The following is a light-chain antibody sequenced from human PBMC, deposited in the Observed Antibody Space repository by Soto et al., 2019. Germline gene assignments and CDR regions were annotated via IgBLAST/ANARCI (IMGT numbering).Light chain of an antibody. J-gene: IGLJ1*01. CDR2: DVI. CDR1: SSDVGGYNY. CDR3: SSYAGSNNFDV. Sequence: QSALTQPPSASGSPGQSVTISCTGTSSDVGGYNYVSWYQQHPGKAPKLMIYDVIKRPSGVPDRFSGSKSGNTASLTVYGLQPEDEADYYCSSYAGSNNFDVFGTGTKVTVL. V-gene: IGLV2-8*01.